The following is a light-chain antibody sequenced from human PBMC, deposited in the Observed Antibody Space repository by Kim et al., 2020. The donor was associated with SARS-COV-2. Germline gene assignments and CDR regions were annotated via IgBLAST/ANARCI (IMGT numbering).Light chain of an antibody. V-gene: IGLV3-21*04. Sequence: APGKPAKITCGGNNIGSKSVHWYQQKPGQAPVLVIYYDSDRPSGIPERFSGSNSGNTATLTISRVEAGDEADYYCQVWDTSGDHPVFGGGTKLTVL. J-gene: IGLJ3*02. CDR2: YDS. CDR3: QVWDTSGDHPV. CDR1: NIGSKS.